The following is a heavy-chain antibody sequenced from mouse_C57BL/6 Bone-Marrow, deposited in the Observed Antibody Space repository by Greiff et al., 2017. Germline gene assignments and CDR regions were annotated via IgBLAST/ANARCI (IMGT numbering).Heavy chain of an antibody. V-gene: IGHV1-58*01. D-gene: IGHD2-2*01. Sequence: EVQLQQSGAELVRPGSSVKMSCKTSGYTFTSYGINWVKQRPGQGLEWIGNIYIGNGYTEYNEKFKGKATLTSDTSSSTAYMQLSSLTSADSAIYFCASSSMVTTEYYFDYWGQGTTLTVSS. CDR2: IYIGNGYT. J-gene: IGHJ2*01. CDR3: ASSSMVTTEYYFDY. CDR1: GYTFTSYG.